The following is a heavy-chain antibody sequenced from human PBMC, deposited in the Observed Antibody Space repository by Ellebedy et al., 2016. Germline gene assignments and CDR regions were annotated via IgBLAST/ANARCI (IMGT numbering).Heavy chain of an antibody. CDR3: ARPHCTNGVCYLDY. J-gene: IGHJ4*02. Sequence: SETLSLTCTVSGGSISSYYWSWIRQPPGKGLEWIGYIYYSGSTNYNPSLKSRVTISVDTSKNQFSLKLSSVTAADTAVYYCARPHCTNGVCYLDYWGQGTLVTVSS. CDR2: IYYSGST. CDR1: GGSISSYY. D-gene: IGHD2-8*01. V-gene: IGHV4-59*08.